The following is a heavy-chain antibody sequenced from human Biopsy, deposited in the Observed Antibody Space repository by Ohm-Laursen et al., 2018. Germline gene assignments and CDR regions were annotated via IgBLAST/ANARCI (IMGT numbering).Heavy chain of an antibody. CDR2: IYYSGTT. J-gene: IGHJ2*01. CDR1: GGSVSSGGFY. D-gene: IGHD4-23*01. CDR3: ARRPYGGTRYWYFDL. V-gene: IGHV4-31*01. Sequence: SQTLSLTCPVSGGSVSSGGFYWSWIRQHPGKGLEWIGYIYYSGTTYYNPSLKSLVTISVDTSKNQFSLKLNSVTAADTAVYYCARRPYGGTRYWYFDLWGRGALSLSPQ.